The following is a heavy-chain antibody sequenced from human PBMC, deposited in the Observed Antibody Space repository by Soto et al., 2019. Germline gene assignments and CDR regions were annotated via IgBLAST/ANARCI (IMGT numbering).Heavy chain of an antibody. CDR3: AKERAAAANFDY. V-gene: IGHV3-30*18. Sequence: QVQLVESGGGVVQPGRSLRLSCAASGFTFSSYGMHWVRQAPGKGLEWVAVISYDGSNKYYADSVKGRFTISRDNSKNTLYLQVNSLRAEDTAVYYCAKERAAAANFDYWGQGTLVTVSS. CDR2: ISYDGSNK. CDR1: GFTFSSYG. J-gene: IGHJ4*02. D-gene: IGHD6-13*01.